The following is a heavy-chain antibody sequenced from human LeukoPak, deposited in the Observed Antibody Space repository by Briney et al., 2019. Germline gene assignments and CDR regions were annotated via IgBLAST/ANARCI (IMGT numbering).Heavy chain of an antibody. Sequence: SETLSLTCTVSGYSISSGYYWGWIRQPPGKGLEWIGSIYHSGSTYYNPSLKSRVTISVDTSKNQFSLKLSSVTAADTAVYYCARHDPPDYYGSGSYLDAFDIWGQGTMVTVSS. CDR2: IYHSGST. D-gene: IGHD3-10*01. CDR1: GYSISSGYY. V-gene: IGHV4-38-2*02. J-gene: IGHJ3*02. CDR3: ARHDPPDYYGSGSYLDAFDI.